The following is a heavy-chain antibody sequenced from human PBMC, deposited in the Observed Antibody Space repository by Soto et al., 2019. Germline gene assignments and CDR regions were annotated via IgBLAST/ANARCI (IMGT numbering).Heavy chain of an antibody. CDR3: AREKVILTGYRNYYYGMDV. V-gene: IGHV4-30-2*01. D-gene: IGHD3-9*01. CDR2: VYHSGST. J-gene: IGHJ6*02. Sequence: SETPTLTCARSGSSISSGVSSWRWIRQPPGKGLEWIGYVYHSGSTYYNPSLKSRVTISVDRSKNQFSLKLSSVTAADTAVYYCAREKVILTGYRNYYYGMDVWGQGTTVTVSS. CDR1: GSSISSGVSS.